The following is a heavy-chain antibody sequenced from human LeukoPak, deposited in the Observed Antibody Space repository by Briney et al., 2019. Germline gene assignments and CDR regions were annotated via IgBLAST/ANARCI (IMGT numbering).Heavy chain of an antibody. CDR2: ISSSSSYI. D-gene: IGHD2-2*01. V-gene: IGHV3-21*01. CDR1: GFTFTNYG. J-gene: IGHJ5*02. CDR3: ARELHCSSTSCYAGAGWFDP. Sequence: KPGGSLRLSCAASGFTFTNYGMSWVRQAPGKGLEWVSSISSSSSYIYYADSVKGRFTISRDNAKNSLYLQMNSLRAEDTAVYYCARELHCSSTSCYAGAGWFDPWGQGTLVTVSS.